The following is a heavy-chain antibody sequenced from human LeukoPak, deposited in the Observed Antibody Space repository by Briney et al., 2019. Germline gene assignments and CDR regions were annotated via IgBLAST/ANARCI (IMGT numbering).Heavy chain of an antibody. V-gene: IGHV1-8*01. CDR2: MNPNSGNT. CDR3: ARVGGSYAGVAFDI. J-gene: IGHJ3*02. Sequence: ASVKVSCKASGYTFTSYDINWVRQATGQGLEWMGWMNPNSGNTGYAQKFQGRVTMTRNTSISTAYMELSSLRSEDTAVYYCARVGGSYAGVAFDIWGQGTMVTVSS. D-gene: IGHD1-26*01. CDR1: GYTFTSYD.